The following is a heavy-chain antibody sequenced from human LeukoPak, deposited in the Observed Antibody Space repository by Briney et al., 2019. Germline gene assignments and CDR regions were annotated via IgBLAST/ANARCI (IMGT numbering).Heavy chain of an antibody. V-gene: IGHV3-49*03. J-gene: IGHJ4*02. Sequence: PGRSLRLSCTASGFTSGDYAMSWFRQAPGKGLEWVGFIRSKAYGGTTEYAASVKGRFTISRDDSKSIAYLQMNSLKTEDTAVYYCTRDFDGGYDNFDYWGQGTLVTVSS. CDR1: GFTSGDYA. CDR2: IRSKAYGGTT. D-gene: IGHD5-12*01. CDR3: TRDFDGGYDNFDY.